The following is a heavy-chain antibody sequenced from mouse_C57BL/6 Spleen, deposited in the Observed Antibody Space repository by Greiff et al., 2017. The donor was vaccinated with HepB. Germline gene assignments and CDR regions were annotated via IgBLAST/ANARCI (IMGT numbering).Heavy chain of an antibody. CDR1: GFTFSDYY. CDR3: ARQVSGRYYFDY. D-gene: IGHD1-1*01. Sequence: EVKLVESGGGLVQPGGSLKLSCAASGFTFSDYYMYWVRQTPEKRLEWVAYISNGGGSTYYPDTVKGRFTISRDNAKNTLYLQMSRLKSEDTAMYDCARQVSGRYYFDYWGQGTTLTVSS. J-gene: IGHJ2*01. V-gene: IGHV5-12*01. CDR2: ISNGGGST.